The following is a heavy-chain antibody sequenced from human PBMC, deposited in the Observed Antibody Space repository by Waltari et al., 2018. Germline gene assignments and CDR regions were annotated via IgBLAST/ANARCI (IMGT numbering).Heavy chain of an antibody. CDR3: ARDDYGSGSYFDY. CDR2: INAGNGNT. Sequence: QVQLVQSGAEVKKPGASVKVSCKASGYTFTSSALHWVGQAPGQRLEWMGWINAGNGNTKYSQKFQGRVTITRDTSASTAYMELSSLRSEDTAVYYCARDDYGSGSYFDYWGQGTLVTVSS. D-gene: IGHD3-10*01. J-gene: IGHJ4*02. V-gene: IGHV1-3*01. CDR1: GYTFTSSA.